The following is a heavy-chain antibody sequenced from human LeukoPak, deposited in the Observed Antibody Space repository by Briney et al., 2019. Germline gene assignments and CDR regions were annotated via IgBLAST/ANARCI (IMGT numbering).Heavy chain of an antibody. V-gene: IGHV4-61*02. CDR2: IYTSGST. CDR1: GGSISSGSYY. CDR3: AGGLYSSGLDWFDP. J-gene: IGHJ5*02. Sequence: PSETLSLTCTVSGGSISSGSYYWSWIRQPAGKGLEWIGRIYTSGSTNYNPSLKSRVTISVDTSKNQFSLKLSSVTAADTAVYFCAGGLYSSGLDWFDPLGQGTLVNGSS. D-gene: IGHD6-19*01.